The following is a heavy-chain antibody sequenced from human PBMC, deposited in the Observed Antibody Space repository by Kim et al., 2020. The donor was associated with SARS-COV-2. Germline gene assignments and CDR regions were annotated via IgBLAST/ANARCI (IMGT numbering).Heavy chain of an antibody. Sequence: SETLSLTCAVYGGSFSGYYWSWIRQPPGKGPEWIGEINHSGSTNYNPSLKSRVTISVDTSKNQFSLKLSSVTAADTAVYYCARKPPRILTGKDWFDPWGQGTLVTVSS. V-gene: IGHV4-34*01. CDR3: ARKPPRILTGKDWFDP. J-gene: IGHJ5*02. CDR2: INHSGST. D-gene: IGHD3-9*01. CDR1: GGSFSGYY.